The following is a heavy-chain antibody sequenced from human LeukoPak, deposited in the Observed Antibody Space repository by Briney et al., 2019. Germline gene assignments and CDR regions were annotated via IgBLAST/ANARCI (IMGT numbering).Heavy chain of an antibody. Sequence: GGSLRLSCAASGFTFSSYGMHWVRQAPGKGLEWVAVIWYDGSNKYYADSVKGRFTISRDNSKNTLYLQINSLRAEDTAVYYCAKVGCGGDCYPKYYFDYRGQGTLVTVSS. V-gene: IGHV3-33*06. CDR1: GFTFSSYG. CDR3: AKVGCGGDCYPKYYFDY. D-gene: IGHD2-21*02. CDR2: IWYDGSNK. J-gene: IGHJ4*02.